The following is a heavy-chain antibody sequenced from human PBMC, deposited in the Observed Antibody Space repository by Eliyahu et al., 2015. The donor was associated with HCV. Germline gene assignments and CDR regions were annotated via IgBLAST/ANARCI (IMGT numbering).Heavy chain of an antibody. Sequence: MGGIIPIFGTPNYAQKFQGRVTITADESTSTAYMELSSLRSEDTAVYYCAREXGDYCSVGNCFLXYWGQGTLXTVSS. V-gene: IGHV1-69*01. D-gene: IGHD2-15*01. CDR2: IIPIFGTP. J-gene: IGHJ4*02. CDR3: AREXGDYCSVGNCFLXY.